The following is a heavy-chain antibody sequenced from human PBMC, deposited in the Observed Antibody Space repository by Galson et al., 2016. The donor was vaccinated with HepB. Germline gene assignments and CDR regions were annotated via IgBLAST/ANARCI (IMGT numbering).Heavy chain of an antibody. CDR1: GFTFSSSG. V-gene: IGHV3-33*01. CDR3: ARDFGFGTTGTWAH. J-gene: IGHJ4*02. Sequence: SLRLSCAASGFTFSSSGMHWVRQVPGKGLEWVAVIWYDGSNKYYADSVKGRFTISRDNSKNTLYLQMNSLRAEDTALYYCARDFGFGTTGTWAHWGQGTLVTVSS. D-gene: IGHD1-1*01. CDR2: IWYDGSNK.